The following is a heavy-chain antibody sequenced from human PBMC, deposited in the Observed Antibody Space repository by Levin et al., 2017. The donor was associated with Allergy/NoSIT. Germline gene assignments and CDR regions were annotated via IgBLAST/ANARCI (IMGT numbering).Heavy chain of an antibody. D-gene: IGHD3-10*01. Sequence: PSETLSLTCAIYGGTFRGYYWTWIRQPPGKGLEWIGEINHAGITKYNPSLKSRATISLDTSSNQFSLNLSSVTAADTAVSYCAGLWFGEIVTGKYYYYGLDIWGQGTTVTVSS. V-gene: IGHV4-34*08. CDR2: INHAGIT. CDR3: AGLWFGEIVTGKYYYYGLDI. J-gene: IGHJ6*02. CDR1: GGTFRGYY.